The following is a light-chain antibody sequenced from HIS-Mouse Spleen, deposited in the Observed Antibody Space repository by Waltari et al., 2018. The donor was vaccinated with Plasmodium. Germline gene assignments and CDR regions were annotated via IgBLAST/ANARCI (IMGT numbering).Light chain of an antibody. J-gene: IGLJ1*01. V-gene: IGLV2-8*01. CDR3: SSYAGSSV. CDR2: EVS. CDR1: SRDVGGYNY. Sequence: QSALTQPPPASGSPGQSVTISCTGTSRDVGGYNYVSWYQQHPGKAPKLMIYEVSKRPSGVPDRFSGSKSGNTASLTVSGLQAEDEADYYCSSYAGSSVFGTGTKVTVL.